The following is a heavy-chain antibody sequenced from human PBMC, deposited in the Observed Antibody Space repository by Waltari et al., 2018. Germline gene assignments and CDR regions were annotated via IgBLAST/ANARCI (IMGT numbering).Heavy chain of an antibody. Sequence: QVQLVESGGGVVQPGRSLRLSCAASGFTFSSYGMHWVRQAPGKGLEWVAVIWYDGSNKYYADSVKGRFTISRDNSKNTLYLQMNSLRSEDTAVYYCATIPESTAAGHYFDYWGQGTLVTVSS. D-gene: IGHD6-13*01. CDR2: IWYDGSNK. CDR1: GFTFSSYG. V-gene: IGHV3-33*01. CDR3: ATIPESTAAGHYFDY. J-gene: IGHJ4*02.